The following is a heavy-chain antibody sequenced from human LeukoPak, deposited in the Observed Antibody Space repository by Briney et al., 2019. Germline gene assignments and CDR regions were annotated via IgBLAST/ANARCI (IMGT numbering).Heavy chain of an antibody. Sequence: SETLSLTCAVSGGSISSGGYSWSWIRQPPGKGLEWIGYIYHSGSTYYNPSLKSRVTISVDRSKNQFSLKLSSVTAAGTAVYYCARAGALTYLDYWGQGTLVTVSS. J-gene: IGHJ4*02. CDR1: GGSISSGGYS. V-gene: IGHV4-30-2*01. CDR2: IYHSGST. D-gene: IGHD3-9*01. CDR3: ARAGALTYLDY.